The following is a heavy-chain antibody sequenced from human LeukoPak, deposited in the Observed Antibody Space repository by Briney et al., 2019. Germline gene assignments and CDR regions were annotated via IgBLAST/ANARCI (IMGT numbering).Heavy chain of an antibody. Sequence: GGSLRLSCAASGFSVKTNYVNWVRQAPGKGLEWVSVTYNSGSSDFTDAVKGRFTISRDTSNNTIYLHMLSLRVEDSGLYYCARDPTIGWGTLESWGQGVLVTVSS. D-gene: IGHD5-12*01. V-gene: IGHV3-66*01. CDR1: GFSVKTNY. CDR3: ARDPTIGWGTLES. CDR2: TYNSGSS. J-gene: IGHJ4*02.